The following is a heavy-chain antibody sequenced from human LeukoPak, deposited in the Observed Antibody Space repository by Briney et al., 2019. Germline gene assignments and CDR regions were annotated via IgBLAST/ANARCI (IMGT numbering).Heavy chain of an antibody. V-gene: IGHV3-21*01. CDR1: GFIFSSFD. J-gene: IGHJ5*02. Sequence: GGSLRLSCAASGFIFSSFDMIWVRQAPGKGLEWVSSISSTSSYIYYADSAKGRFTISRDNAKKSVFLQVNDLRLEDTAVYYCARVRSTYYDTSGPLFDPWGQGTLVSVSA. D-gene: IGHD3-22*01. CDR3: ARVRSTYYDTSGPLFDP. CDR2: ISSTSSYI.